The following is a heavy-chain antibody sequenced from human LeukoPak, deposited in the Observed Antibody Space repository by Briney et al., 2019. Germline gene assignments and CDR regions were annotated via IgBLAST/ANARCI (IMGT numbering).Heavy chain of an antibody. Sequence: SETLSLTCTVSGDSISNGAYHWGWIRQPPGRGLEWIGTIYYNRGTYYNPSLKSRVTISVDTSKNQFSLKLSSVTAADTAMYYCARLLVGVITTHSGDCWGQGTLVTVSS. CDR2: IYYNRGT. V-gene: IGHV4-39*01. D-gene: IGHD3-22*01. CDR1: GDSISNGAYH. J-gene: IGHJ4*02. CDR3: ARLLVGVITTHSGDC.